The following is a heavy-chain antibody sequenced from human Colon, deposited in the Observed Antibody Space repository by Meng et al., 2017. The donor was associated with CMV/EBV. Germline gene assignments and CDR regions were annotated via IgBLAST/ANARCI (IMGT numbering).Heavy chain of an antibody. CDR2: IHTSDST. D-gene: IGHD3-10*01. J-gene: IGHJ4*02. V-gene: IGHV4-4*07. CDR3: ARVRGTIITGTLFDF. CDR1: GWSLSIYY. Sequence: QGQQQEAGSGLLTPSETLSLTCAVSGWSLSIYYWNWIRQPHGKGLEWIGHIHTSDSTNYNPSPKSRVTISVDTSKNQFSLKLTPVTAADTAVYYCARVRGTIITGTLFDFWGQGILVTVSS.